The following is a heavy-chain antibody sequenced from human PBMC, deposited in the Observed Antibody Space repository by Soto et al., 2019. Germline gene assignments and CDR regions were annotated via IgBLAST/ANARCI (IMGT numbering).Heavy chain of an antibody. Sequence: EVQLVESGGGLVRPGGSLRLSCAASGFTFSTYSMNWVRQAPEKGLEWVSSISSSISTIYYADSVKGRFTISRDNAKNSLYLQMNSLRAEDTAVYYCASGSIFFDLWGRGTLVTVSS. V-gene: IGHV3-48*01. D-gene: IGHD3-3*02. CDR1: GFTFSTYS. CDR2: ISSSISTI. CDR3: ASGSIFFDL. J-gene: IGHJ2*01.